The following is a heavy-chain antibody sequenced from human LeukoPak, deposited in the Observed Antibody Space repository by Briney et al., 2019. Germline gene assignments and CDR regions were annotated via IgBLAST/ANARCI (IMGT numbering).Heavy chain of an antibody. CDR2: IKQDGSEK. CDR3: VGSGWQVYFDY. D-gene: IGHD6-19*01. V-gene: IGHV3-7*01. J-gene: IGHJ4*02. Sequence: GGSLRLSCAASGFTFSTFWMTWVRQAPGKGLVWVANIKQDGSEKYYVDSVKGRFTISRDNDKNSVYLQMNSLRVEDTAVYYRVGSGWQVYFDYWGQGTLVTVSS. CDR1: GFTFSTFW.